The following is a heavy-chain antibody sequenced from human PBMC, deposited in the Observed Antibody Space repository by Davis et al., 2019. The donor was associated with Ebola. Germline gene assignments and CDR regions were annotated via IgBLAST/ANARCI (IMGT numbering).Heavy chain of an antibody. CDR2: IYSGGST. CDR3: ARDSRSTNVDWYFDL. CDR1: EFTVSSNY. D-gene: IGHD5/OR15-5a*01. V-gene: IGHV3-53*04. Sequence: GESLKISCAASEFTVSSNYMSWVRQAPGKGLEWVSVIYSGGSTYYADSVKGRFTISRHNSKNTLYLQMNSLRAEDTAVYYCARDSRSTNVDWYFDLWGRGTLVTVSS. J-gene: IGHJ2*01.